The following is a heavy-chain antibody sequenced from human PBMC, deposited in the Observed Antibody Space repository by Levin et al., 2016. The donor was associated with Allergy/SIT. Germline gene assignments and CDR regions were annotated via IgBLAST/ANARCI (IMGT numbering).Heavy chain of an antibody. J-gene: IGHJ6*02. CDR3: AKDHHDSSSWPNYYYGMDV. V-gene: IGHV3-20*04. D-gene: IGHD6-13*01. Sequence: GESLKISCAASGFTFDDYGMSWVRQAPGKGLEWVSGINWNGGSTGYADSVKGRFTISRDNAKNSLYLQMNSLRTEDTALYYCAKDHHDSSSWPNYYYGMDVWGQGTTVTVSS. CDR1: GFTFDDYG. CDR2: INWNGGST.